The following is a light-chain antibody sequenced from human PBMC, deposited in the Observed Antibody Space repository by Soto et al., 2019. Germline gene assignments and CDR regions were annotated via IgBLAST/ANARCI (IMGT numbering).Light chain of an antibody. CDR3: QQYSSLWT. CDR2: GAS. CDR1: QSVYNNY. V-gene: IGKV3-20*01. J-gene: IGKJ1*01. Sequence: EIVLTQSPGTVSLSPGERATLSCRASQSVYNNYIAWYQQSPGQAPRVLIYGASTRATGTPDRFSGSGSGTDFTLSISRLEPEDFAVYYCQQYSSLWTFGQGTKVDIK.